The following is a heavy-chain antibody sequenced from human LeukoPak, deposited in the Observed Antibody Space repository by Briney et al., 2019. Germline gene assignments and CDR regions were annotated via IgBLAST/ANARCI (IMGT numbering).Heavy chain of an antibody. CDR1: GGSISSSSYY. CDR3: ARVDLPYGDYAFDY. V-gene: IGHV4-39*07. J-gene: IGHJ4*02. CDR2: IYYSGST. D-gene: IGHD4-17*01. Sequence: PSETLSLTCTVSGGSISSSSYYWGWIRQPPGKGLEWIGSIYYSGSTYYNPSLKSRVTISVDTSKNQFSLKLSSVTAADTAVYYCARVDLPYGDYAFDYWGQGTLVTVSS.